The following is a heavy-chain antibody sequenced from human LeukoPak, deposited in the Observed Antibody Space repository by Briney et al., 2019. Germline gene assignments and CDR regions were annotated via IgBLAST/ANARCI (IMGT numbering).Heavy chain of an antibody. CDR2: IIPILGIA. D-gene: IGHD3-22*01. Sequence: SVKVSCKASGGTFSSYAISWVRQAPGQGLEWMGRIIPILGIANYAQKFQGRVTITADKSTSTAYMELSSLRSEDTAVYYCARGGADSSGYYHFFDYWGQGTPVIVSS. J-gene: IGHJ4*02. CDR3: ARGGADSSGYYHFFDY. V-gene: IGHV1-69*04. CDR1: GGTFSSYA.